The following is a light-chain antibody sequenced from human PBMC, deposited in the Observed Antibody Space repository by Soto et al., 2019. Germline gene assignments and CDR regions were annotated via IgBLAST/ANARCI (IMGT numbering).Light chain of an antibody. J-gene: IGLJ1*01. Sequence: QSALTRPASVSGSPGQSITISFTGTGSDVGAYNLVSWYQHLPDKAPKLIISEVTNRPSGVSDRFSGSKSGNTASLTISGLQAEDEADYYCASLTTTNFVFGSGTKVTVL. CDR2: EVT. V-gene: IGLV2-14*01. CDR3: ASLTTTNFV. CDR1: GSDVGAYNL.